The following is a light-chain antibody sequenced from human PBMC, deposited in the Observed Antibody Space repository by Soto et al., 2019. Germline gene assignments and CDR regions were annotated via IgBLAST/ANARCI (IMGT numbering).Light chain of an antibody. J-gene: IGKJ1*01. V-gene: IGKV3-15*01. Sequence: EIVMTQSPATLSVSPGERVTLSCRASQSVSSNLAWYQQKPGQTPRLLIYDASTGATGIPARFSGSGSGTEFTLTISSLQSEDFEVYYCQQYNNWPRTFGQGTKVEIK. CDR1: QSVSSN. CDR3: QQYNNWPRT. CDR2: DAS.